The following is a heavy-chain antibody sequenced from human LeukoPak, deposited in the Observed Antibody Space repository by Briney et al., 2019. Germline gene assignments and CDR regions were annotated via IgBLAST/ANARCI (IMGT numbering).Heavy chain of an antibody. V-gene: IGHV5-51*01. CDR3: ARRHYYDTDFDP. CDR1: GYSFTSHW. CDR2: IHPSDYNT. J-gene: IGHJ5*02. D-gene: IGHD3-22*01. Sequence: GESLKISCKGSGYSFTSHWIGWVRQVPGKGLEWMGIIHPSDYNTVYNPSFQGQVTISADRSISTAYLQWSSLQASDTAIYYCARRHYYDTDFDPWGQGTLVTVSS.